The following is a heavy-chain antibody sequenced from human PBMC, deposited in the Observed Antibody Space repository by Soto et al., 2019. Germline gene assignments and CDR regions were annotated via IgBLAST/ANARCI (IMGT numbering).Heavy chain of an antibody. CDR3: ANQESGWNDHFDY. CDR1: GFSFSSYG. D-gene: IGHD1-1*01. V-gene: IGHV3-30*18. J-gene: IGHJ4*02. Sequence: QVQLVESGGGVVQPGRSLRLSCAASGFSFSSYGMHWVRQAPGKGLEWVAMISYDGTDEYYADSVKGRFTISRDNSKNAVYLQMNSLRAEDTAVYYCANQESGWNDHFDYWGQGTLVTVSS. CDR2: ISYDGTDE.